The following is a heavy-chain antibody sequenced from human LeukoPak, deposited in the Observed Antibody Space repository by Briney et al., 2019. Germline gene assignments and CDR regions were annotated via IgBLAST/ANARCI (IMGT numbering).Heavy chain of an antibody. CDR3: ARGVEPLAANTLAY. Sequence: PGGSLRLSCAASGFTVITNDMNWVRQAPGKGLEGVSVPYSDGNTKYADSVQGRFTISRDNSKNTLYLEMNSLSPDDTAVYYCARGVEPLAANTLAYCGQGTLVTVSS. J-gene: IGHJ4*02. D-gene: IGHD1-14*01. CDR2: PYSDGNT. CDR1: GFTVITND. V-gene: IGHV3-53*01.